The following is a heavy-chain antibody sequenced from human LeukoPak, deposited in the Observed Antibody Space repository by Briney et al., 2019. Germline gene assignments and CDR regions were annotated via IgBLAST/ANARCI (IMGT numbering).Heavy chain of an antibody. CDR1: GFTFSSYW. CDR3: AKAASKRTDYGDYAFYYYMDV. J-gene: IGHJ6*03. CDR2: INSDGSST. D-gene: IGHD4-17*01. V-gene: IGHV3-74*01. Sequence: GGSLRLSCAASGFTFSSYWMHWVRQAPGKGLVWVSRINSDGSSTSYADSVKGRFTISRDNAKNTLYLQMNSLRAEDTAVYYCAKAASKRTDYGDYAFYYYMDVWGKGTTVTISS.